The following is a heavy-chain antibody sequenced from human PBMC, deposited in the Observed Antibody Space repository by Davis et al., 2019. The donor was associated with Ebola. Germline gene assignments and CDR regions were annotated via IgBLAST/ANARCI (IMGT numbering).Heavy chain of an antibody. CDR1: GFTFSSYG. J-gene: IGHJ4*02. D-gene: IGHD1-7*01. CDR3: ARDGLELTLDY. Sequence: GESLKISCAASGFTFSSYGMHWVRQAPGKGLEWVAVIWYDGSNKYYADSVKGRFTISRDNSKNTLYLQMNSLRAEDTAVYYCARDGLELTLDYWGQGTLVTVPS. V-gene: IGHV3-33*01. CDR2: IWYDGSNK.